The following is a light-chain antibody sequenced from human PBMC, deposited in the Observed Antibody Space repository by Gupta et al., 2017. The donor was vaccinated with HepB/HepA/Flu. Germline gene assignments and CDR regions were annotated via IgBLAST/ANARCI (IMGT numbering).Light chain of an antibody. CDR1: QSLLHSNGYTY. V-gene: IGKV2-28*01. J-gene: IGKJ4*01. CDR2: LGS. Sequence: DIVLTQFLSSLPVTPGESASISCRSSQSLLHSNGYTYLDWYLQKPGQTPRLLIYLGSNRASGVPDRFRGSGSGTDFTLKISRVEAEDVGVYYCRQGVQSPRTFGRGTKVHIK. CDR3: RQGVQSPRT.